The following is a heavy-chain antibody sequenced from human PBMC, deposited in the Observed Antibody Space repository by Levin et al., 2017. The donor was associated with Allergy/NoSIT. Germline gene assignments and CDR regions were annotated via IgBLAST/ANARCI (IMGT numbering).Heavy chain of an antibody. Sequence: GESLKISCTASGFTFGDYTMSWFRQAPGKGLEWVGFIRSKDYGGTTEYAASVKGRFTISRDDSKSIAYLQMNSLKTEDTAVYYCTRERPLLRGLYYPWGQGTLVTVSS. V-gene: IGHV3-49*03. D-gene: IGHD2-15*01. CDR2: IRSKDYGGTT. CDR3: TRERPLLRGLYYP. CDR1: GFTFGDYT. J-gene: IGHJ5*02.